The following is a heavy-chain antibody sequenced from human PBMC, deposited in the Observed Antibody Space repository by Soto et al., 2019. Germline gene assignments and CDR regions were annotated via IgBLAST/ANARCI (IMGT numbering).Heavy chain of an antibody. CDR2: TYYRSKWYY. D-gene: IGHD3-16*01. J-gene: IGHJ4*02. CDR1: GDSVSSNGAT. CDR3: VRHYYGAIDD. V-gene: IGHV6-1*01. Sequence: PSQTLSLTCAISGDSVSSNGATWNWIRQSPSRGLEWLGRTYYRSKWYYDYAVSLKSRITINPDTSNNQFSLQLNSVTTEDTAIYYCVRHYYGAIDDWGRGTLVTVST.